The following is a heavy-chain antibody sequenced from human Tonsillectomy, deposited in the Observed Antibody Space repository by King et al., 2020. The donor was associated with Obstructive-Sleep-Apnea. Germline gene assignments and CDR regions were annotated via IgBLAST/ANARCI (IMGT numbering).Heavy chain of an antibody. J-gene: IGHJ4*02. CDR3: ARGAAGTLDF. CDR2: ISAYNGYT. CDR1: GYSFTTYG. V-gene: IGHV1-18*01. D-gene: IGHD1-1*01. Sequence: QLVQSGVEVREPGASVKVSCKASGYSFTTYGITLVRQAPGQGLEWMGWISAYNGYTNYAQNFQDRVTMTTDTSTDAAYMEMRSLRSDDTAVYYCARGAAGTLDFWGQGTLVTVSS.